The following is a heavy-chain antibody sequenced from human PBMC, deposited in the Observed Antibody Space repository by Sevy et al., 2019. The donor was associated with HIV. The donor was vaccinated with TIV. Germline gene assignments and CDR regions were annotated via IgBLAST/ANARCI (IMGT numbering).Heavy chain of an antibody. V-gene: IGHV1-18*01. J-gene: IGHJ4*02. Sequence: ASVKVSCKASGYTFTSYGISWVQQAPGQGLEWLGWISTLNVNTNNAQKFQGRVTMTTDTSTGTASMELRSLRSDDTAVYYCARDDCSSLSCHGSLLYWGQGTLVTVSS. CDR2: ISTLNVNT. D-gene: IGHD2-2*01. CDR3: ARDDCSSLSCHGSLLY. CDR1: GYTFTSYG.